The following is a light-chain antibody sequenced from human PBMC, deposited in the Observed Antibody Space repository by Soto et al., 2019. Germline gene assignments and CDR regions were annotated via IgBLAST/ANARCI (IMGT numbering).Light chain of an antibody. J-gene: IGLJ2*01. CDR3: ATWDDSLNGVV. Sequence: QSVLTQPPSASGTPGQRVTISCSGSSPNIGGNTVKWYQQVPGTAPKLLIHGDTLRPSGVPDRFSGSKSGTSASLAISGLQSEDEAEYYCATWDDSLNGVVFGGGTKLTVI. CDR2: GDT. V-gene: IGLV1-44*01. CDR1: SPNIGGNT.